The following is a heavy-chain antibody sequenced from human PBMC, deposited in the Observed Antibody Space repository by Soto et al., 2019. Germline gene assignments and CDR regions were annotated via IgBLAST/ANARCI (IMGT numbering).Heavy chain of an antibody. CDR1: GYTFTSYG. Sequence: QVQLVQSGAEVKKPGASVKVSCKASGYTFTSYGIIWVRQAPGQGLEWMGWISTYNGNTNYAQKLQGRVTMTTDTSTSTAYMELRSLRSDDTAVYYCARAVQYDILTGYYADYYYYGMAVWGQGTTVTVSS. V-gene: IGHV1-18*01. CDR2: ISTYNGNT. J-gene: IGHJ6*02. CDR3: ARAVQYDILTGYYADYYYYGMAV. D-gene: IGHD3-9*01.